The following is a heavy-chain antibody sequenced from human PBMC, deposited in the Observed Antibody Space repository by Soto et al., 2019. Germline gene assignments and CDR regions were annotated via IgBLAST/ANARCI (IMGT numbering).Heavy chain of an antibody. Sequence: QVQLVQSGAEVKKPGASVKVSCKASGYTFTGYYMHWVRQAPGQGLEWMGWINPNSGGTNYAQKFQGWVTMTRDTSFSTAYMELSRLRSDDTAVYYCARSARERYYYDSSGYYPDYWGQGTLVTVSS. J-gene: IGHJ4*02. CDR1: GYTFTGYY. V-gene: IGHV1-2*04. CDR2: INPNSGGT. D-gene: IGHD3-22*01. CDR3: ARSARERYYYDSSGYYPDY.